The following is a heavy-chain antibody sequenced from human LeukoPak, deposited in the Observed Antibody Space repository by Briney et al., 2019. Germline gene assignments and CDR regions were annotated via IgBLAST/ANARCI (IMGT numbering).Heavy chain of an antibody. CDR1: GYTFSSYY. J-gene: IGHJ4*02. CDR2: INPGRDST. V-gene: IGHV1-46*01. D-gene: IGHD6-19*01. CDR3: ARDVGSGTYMFDF. Sequence: ASVKVSCKASGYTFSSYYIHWVRQAPGQGLEWMGTINPGRDSTGYAQKFQGRVIMTRDTSTSTVDMDLSSLRSDDAAVYYCARDVGSGTYMFDFWGQGTLVTVSS.